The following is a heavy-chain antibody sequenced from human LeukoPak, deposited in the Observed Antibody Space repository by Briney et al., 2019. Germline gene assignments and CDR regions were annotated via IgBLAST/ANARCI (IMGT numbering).Heavy chain of an antibody. V-gene: IGHV5-51*03. Sequence: KPGESLKISCKGSGYSFTSYWIGWVRQMPGKGLEWMGIIYPGDSDTRYSPSFQGQVTISADKSISTAYLQWSSLKASDTAMYYCARSKKYQLLYSAGALDNWFDPWGQGTLVTVSS. J-gene: IGHJ5*02. D-gene: IGHD2-2*02. CDR2: IYPGDSDT. CDR3: ARSKKYQLLYSAGALDNWFDP. CDR1: GYSFTSYW.